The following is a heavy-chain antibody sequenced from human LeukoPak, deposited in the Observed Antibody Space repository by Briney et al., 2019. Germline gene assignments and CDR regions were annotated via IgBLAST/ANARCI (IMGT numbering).Heavy chain of an antibody. V-gene: IGHV3-9*01. CDR2: ISWNSGSI. CDR3: AKVRRSGYYYYAFDI. D-gene: IGHD3-22*01. CDR1: GFTFDDYA. Sequence: GGSLRLSCAASGFTFDDYAMHWVRQAPGKGLEWVSGISWNSGSIGYADSVKGRFTISRDNAKNSLYQQMNSLRAEDTALYYCAKVRRSGYYYYAFDIWGQGTMVTVSS. J-gene: IGHJ3*02.